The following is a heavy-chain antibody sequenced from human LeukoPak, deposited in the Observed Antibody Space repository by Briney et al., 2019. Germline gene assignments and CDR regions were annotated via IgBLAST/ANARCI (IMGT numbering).Heavy chain of an antibody. CDR3: AREGLGGYYDSSGYYRDGAFDI. CDR2: IYSGGST. D-gene: IGHD3-22*01. CDR1: GFTVSSNY. J-gene: IGHJ3*02. Sequence: GGSLRLSCAASGFTVSSNYMSWVRQAPGKGLEWVSVIYSGGSTYYADSVKGRFTISRDNSKNTLYLQMNSLRAEDTAVYYCAREGLGGYYDSSGYYRDGAFDIWGQGTMVTVSS. V-gene: IGHV3-66*01.